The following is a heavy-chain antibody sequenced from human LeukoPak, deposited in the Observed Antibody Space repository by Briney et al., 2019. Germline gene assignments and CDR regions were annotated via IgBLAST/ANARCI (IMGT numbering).Heavy chain of an antibody. V-gene: IGHV5-51*01. D-gene: IGHD6-6*01. CDR3: ARHITTSSTSSHFDS. J-gene: IGHJ4*02. CDR2: IYPGENNI. CDR1: GYYFTNYW. Sequence: GESLKISCKGSGYYFTNYWMAWVRQMPGKGLEYMGFIYPGENNIRYSPPFQGQVTISADKSINTAYLQWNSLKASDTAMYNCARHITTSSTSSHFDSWGQGTLVTVSS.